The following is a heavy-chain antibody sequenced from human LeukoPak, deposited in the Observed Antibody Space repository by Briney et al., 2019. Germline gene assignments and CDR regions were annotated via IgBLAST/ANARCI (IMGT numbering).Heavy chain of an antibody. J-gene: IGHJ4*02. D-gene: IGHD3-16*01. CDR1: GASISSSY. CDR3: AGAQVGDLDY. Sequence: SETLSLTCTVSGASISSSYCTWIRQPAGEGLEWIGRISTGGSTTYNPSLKSRVTMSVNTSKNQFSLKLSSVTAADTAVYYCAGAQVGDLDYWGQGTLVTVSS. CDR2: ISTGGST. V-gene: IGHV4-4*07.